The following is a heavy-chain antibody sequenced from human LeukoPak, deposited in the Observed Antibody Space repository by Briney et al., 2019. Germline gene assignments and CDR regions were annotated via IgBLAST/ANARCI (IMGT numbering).Heavy chain of an antibody. J-gene: IGHJ4*02. CDR2: IYSGGST. V-gene: IGHV3-66*01. CDR1: EFSVGSNY. D-gene: IGHD2-21*02. Sequence: PGGSLRLSCAASEFSVGSNYMTWVRQAPGKGLEWVSLIYSGGSTYYADSVKGRFTISRDNAKNTLYLQMNSLRAEDTAVYYCAKDRPLVTRIFDYWGQGTLVTVSS. CDR3: AKDRPLVTRIFDY.